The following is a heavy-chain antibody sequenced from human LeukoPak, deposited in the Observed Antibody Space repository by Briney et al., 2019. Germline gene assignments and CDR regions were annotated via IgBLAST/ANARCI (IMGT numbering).Heavy chain of an antibody. CDR3: ARAPLEGLVIYGAFDI. V-gene: IGHV4-61*01. CDR2: IYYSGST. J-gene: IGHJ3*02. D-gene: IGHD3-9*01. CDR1: GGSISSGSYY. Sequence: SETLSLTCTVSGGSISSGSYYWGWIRQPPGKGLEWIGYIYYSGSTNYNPSLKSRVTISVDTSKNQFSLKLSSVTAADTAVYYCARAPLEGLVIYGAFDIWGQGTMVTVSS.